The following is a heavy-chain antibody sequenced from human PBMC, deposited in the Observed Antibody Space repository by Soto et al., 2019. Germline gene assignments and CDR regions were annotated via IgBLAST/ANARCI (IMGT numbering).Heavy chain of an antibody. CDR1: GYSFTSYW. CDR2: ICPGDSDT. Sequence: PGESLKISCKGSGYSFTSYWIGWVRQMPGKDLEWMGIICPGDSDTRCSPSFKGQVNISADKSISTAYLQWISLKASYTAMYYCARLSLYCLMGYSYYGMDLRGQWTMVTVSS. V-gene: IGHV5-51*01. D-gene: IGHD1-26*01. J-gene: IGHJ6*02. CDR3: ARLSLYCLMGYSYYGMDL.